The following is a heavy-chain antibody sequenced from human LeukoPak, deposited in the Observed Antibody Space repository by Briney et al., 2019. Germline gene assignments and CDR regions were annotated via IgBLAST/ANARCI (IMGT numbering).Heavy chain of an antibody. CDR3: ARGHYGSGTPRCFDY. J-gene: IGHJ4*02. CDR2: ISAYNGNT. V-gene: IGHV1-18*01. CDR1: GYTFTSYG. Sequence: AAVNVSCKASGYTFTSYGISWVRQAPGQALEWMGWISAYNGNTNNVQKLQGRVTMTTDTYTSTASMELRSLRSDDTAVYYCARGHYGSGTPRCFDYWGQGTLVTVSS. D-gene: IGHD3-10*01.